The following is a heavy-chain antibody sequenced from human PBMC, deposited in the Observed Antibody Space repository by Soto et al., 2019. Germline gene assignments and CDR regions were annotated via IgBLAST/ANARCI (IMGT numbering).Heavy chain of an antibody. CDR3: ARGMTTVTTLDY. V-gene: IGHV4-61*05. CDR1: GGSMRSSHY. J-gene: IGHJ4*02. CDR2: IYYTGGA. Sequence: SETLSLTCTVSGGSMRSSHYWTWIRQSPGKGLEWIGYIYYTGGANYNPSLQSRVTISVDKSKNQFSLKLTSVTAAETAVYYCARGMTTVTTLDYWGQGTLVTVSS. D-gene: IGHD4-17*01.